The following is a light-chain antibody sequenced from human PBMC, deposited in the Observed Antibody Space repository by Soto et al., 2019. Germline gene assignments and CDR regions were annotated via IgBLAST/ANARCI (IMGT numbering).Light chain of an antibody. CDR3: QQYGTSPIT. Sequence: ENVLTQSPGTLSLSPGERATLSCRASQTVSSYLTWYQQRPGQAPRLLISGASRRATGTPDRFSGSGSGTDFTLTISRLEPEDFALYDCQQYGTSPITFGQGTRLEIK. J-gene: IGKJ5*01. CDR1: QTVSSY. CDR2: GAS. V-gene: IGKV3-20*01.